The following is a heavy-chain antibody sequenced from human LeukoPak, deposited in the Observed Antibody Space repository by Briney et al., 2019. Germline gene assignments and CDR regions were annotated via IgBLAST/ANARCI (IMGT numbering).Heavy chain of an antibody. CDR3: AKIYDFWSGYRCYFDY. J-gene: IGHJ4*02. Sequence: QPGGSLRLSCAASGFTFSSYAMSWVRQAPGKGLEWVSAISGSGGSTYYADSVKGRFTISRDNSKNTLYLQMNSLRAEDTAVYYCAKIYDFWSGYRCYFDYWGQGALVTVSS. D-gene: IGHD3-3*01. CDR1: GFTFSSYA. CDR2: ISGSGGST. V-gene: IGHV3-23*01.